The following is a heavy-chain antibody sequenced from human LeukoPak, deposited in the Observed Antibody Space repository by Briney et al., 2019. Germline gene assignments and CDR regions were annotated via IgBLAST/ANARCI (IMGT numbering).Heavy chain of an antibody. CDR1: GFSLSTSGMC. Sequence: SGPALVKPTQTLTLTCTFSGFSLSTSGMCVSWIRQPPGKALEWLARIDWDDDKYYSTSLKTRLTISKDTSKNQVVLTMTNMDSVDTATYYCARIRTDSSSWYGGFDYWGQGTLVTVSS. V-gene: IGHV2-70*11. CDR3: ARIRTDSSSWYGGFDY. J-gene: IGHJ4*02. CDR2: IDWDDDK. D-gene: IGHD6-13*01.